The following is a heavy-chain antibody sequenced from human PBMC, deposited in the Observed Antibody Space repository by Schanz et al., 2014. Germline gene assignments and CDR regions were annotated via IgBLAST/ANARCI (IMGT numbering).Heavy chain of an antibody. Sequence: EVQLLESGGGLVQPGGSLRLSCAASGFTFSTFAMHWVRQAPGKGLEYISAISNNGDSTYYADSVKGRFTISRDNSKNALFLQMSSLRVDDTAVYYCGRPRTGMAAWYFELWGRGTLVTVSS. D-gene: IGHD5-18*01. CDR2: ISNNGDST. CDR3: GRPRTGMAAWYFEL. V-gene: IGHV3-64D*06. J-gene: IGHJ2*01. CDR1: GFTFSTFA.